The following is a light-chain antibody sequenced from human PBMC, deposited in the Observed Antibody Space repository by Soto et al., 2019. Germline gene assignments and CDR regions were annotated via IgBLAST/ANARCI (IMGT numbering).Light chain of an antibody. Sequence: IVLTQSPGTLVLSPRDRATLSCMASQSVNKAYLVWYQVKPGQAPRLLFYGASTGATGLPARFSGSGSGTEFTLTINSLQAEDCAVYYCQQYYNWPRTFGQGRRLEV. CDR3: QQYYNWPRT. V-gene: IGKV3-15*01. J-gene: IGKJ5*01. CDR2: GAS. CDR1: QSVNKAY.